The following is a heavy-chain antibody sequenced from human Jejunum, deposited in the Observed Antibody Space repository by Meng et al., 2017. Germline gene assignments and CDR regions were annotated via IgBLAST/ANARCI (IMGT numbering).Heavy chain of an antibody. V-gene: IGHV1-3*01. CDR2: ITAGNGNT. D-gene: IGHD3-10*01. J-gene: IGHJ4*02. CDR3: ARDMPYSSGSFDY. CDR1: GFTFVSYA. Sequence: QVNLGQSGAKVTKPGASVTVSFKASGFTFVSYAIYWVRQAPGQGLEWMGWITAGNGNTKYSQKFQGRVTITRDTSASTAYMELSSLRSEDTAVYYCARDMPYSSGSFDYWGQGTLVTVSS.